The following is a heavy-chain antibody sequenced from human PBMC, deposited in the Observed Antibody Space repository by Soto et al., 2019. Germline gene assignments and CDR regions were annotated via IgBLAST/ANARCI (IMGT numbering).Heavy chain of an antibody. J-gene: IGHJ4*02. V-gene: IGHV1-8*01. CDR1: GYTFTSYD. D-gene: IGHD6-6*01. Sequence: ASVKVSCKASGYTFTSYDINWVRQATGQGLEWMGWMNPNSGNTGYAQKFQGRVTMTRNTSISTAYMELSSLRSEDTAVYYCAKDDQAWGGGGIAARPLFFDYWGQGTLVTVSS. CDR2: MNPNSGNT. CDR3: AKDDQAWGGGGIAARPLFFDY.